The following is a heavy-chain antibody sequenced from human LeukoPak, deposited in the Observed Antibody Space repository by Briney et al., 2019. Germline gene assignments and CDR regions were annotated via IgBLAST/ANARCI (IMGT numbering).Heavy chain of an antibody. Sequence: GGSLRLSCAASGFTFDDYGMSWVRQAPGKGLDSVSGINWNGGSTGYADSVKGRLTISRDNAKNSLYLQMNSLRAEDTAVYYCAKRHDYGDYYFDYWGQGTLVTVSS. D-gene: IGHD4-17*01. J-gene: IGHJ4*02. CDR3: AKRHDYGDYYFDY. V-gene: IGHV3-20*04. CDR1: GFTFDDYG. CDR2: INWNGGST.